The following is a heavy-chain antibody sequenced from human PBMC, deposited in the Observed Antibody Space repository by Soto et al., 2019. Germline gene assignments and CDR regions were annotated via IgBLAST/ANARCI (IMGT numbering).Heavy chain of an antibody. J-gene: IGHJ3*02. CDR1: GGSVSSGSYY. V-gene: IGHV4-61*01. D-gene: IGHD6-19*01. Sequence: QVQLQESGPGLVKPSETLSLTCTVSGGSVSSGSYYWSWIRQPPGKGLEWIGYIYYRGSTNYNPSLKSRVTRSVDTSKNQFSLKLSSVTAADTAVYYCARDRIAVAGNDAFDIWGQGTMVTVSS. CDR2: IYYRGST. CDR3: ARDRIAVAGNDAFDI.